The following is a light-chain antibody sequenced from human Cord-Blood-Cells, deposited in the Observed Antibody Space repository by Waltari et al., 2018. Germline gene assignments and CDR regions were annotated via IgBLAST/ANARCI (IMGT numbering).Light chain of an antibody. J-gene: IGLJ1*01. Sequence: QSVLTQPASVSGSPGQSITLSCTGTSSDVGGYKYVSWYQQHPGKAPKLMIYEVSNRPSGVSNRFSGSKSGNTASLTISGLQAEDEADYYCSSYTSSSTYVFGTGTKVTVL. CDR1: SSDVGGYKY. CDR2: EVS. V-gene: IGLV2-14*01. CDR3: SSYTSSSTYV.